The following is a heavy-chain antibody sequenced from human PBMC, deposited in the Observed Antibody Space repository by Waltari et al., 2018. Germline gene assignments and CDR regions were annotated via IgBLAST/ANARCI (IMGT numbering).Heavy chain of an antibody. CDR3: ARGQITRND. V-gene: IGHV4-61*09. CDR1: GGSISSGSYY. D-gene: IGHD3-10*01. Sequence: QVQLQESGPGLVKPSQTLSLTCTVSGGSISSGSYYWSWIRQPAGKGLDWIGYIYTIWRTNYNPSLKSRVTISVDTSKNQFSLKLSSVTAADTAVYYCARGQITRNDWGQGTLVTVSS. J-gene: IGHJ4*02. CDR2: IYTIWRT.